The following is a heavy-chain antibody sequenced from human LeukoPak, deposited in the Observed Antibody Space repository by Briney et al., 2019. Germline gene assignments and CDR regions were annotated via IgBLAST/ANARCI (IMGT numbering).Heavy chain of an antibody. CDR2: ISYDGSNK. D-gene: IGHD3-3*01. V-gene: IGHV3-30-3*01. Sequence: GRSLRLSCAASGFTSSSYAMHWVRQAPGKGLEWVAVISYDGSNKYHADSVKGRFTISRDNSKNTLYLQMNSLRAEDTAVYYCATLPYDFWSGEAVLDYWGQGTLVTVSS. CDR1: GFTSSSYA. CDR3: ATLPYDFWSGEAVLDY. J-gene: IGHJ4*02.